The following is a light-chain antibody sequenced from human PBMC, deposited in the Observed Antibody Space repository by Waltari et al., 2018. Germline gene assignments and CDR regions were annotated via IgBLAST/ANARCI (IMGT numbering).Light chain of an antibody. Sequence: DIQMTQSPSSLSASVGDTVTITCRASQTIISYLSWYQQRPGKAPKLLIYAASTLQSKVPSRFSGSGSGTDFTLTISSLQPEDFASYYCQQSYRTPYTFGQGTKLESK. V-gene: IGKV1-39*01. CDR2: AAS. J-gene: IGKJ2*01. CDR1: QTIISY. CDR3: QQSYRTPYT.